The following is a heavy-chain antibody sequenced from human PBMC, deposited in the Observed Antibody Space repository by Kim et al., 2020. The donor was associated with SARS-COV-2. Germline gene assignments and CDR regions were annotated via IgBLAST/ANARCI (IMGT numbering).Heavy chain of an antibody. J-gene: IGHJ4*02. CDR3: ARAHGDYLIDY. Sequence: TNYAKKLQGRVTMTTDTSTSTAYMELRSLRSDDTAVYYCARAHGDYLIDYWGQGTLVTVSS. V-gene: IGHV1-18*01. D-gene: IGHD4-17*01. CDR2: T.